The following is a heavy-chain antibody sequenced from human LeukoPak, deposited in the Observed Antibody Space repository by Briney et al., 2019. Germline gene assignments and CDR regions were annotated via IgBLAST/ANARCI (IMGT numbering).Heavy chain of an antibody. Sequence: PSETLSLTCTVSGGSIRSSYWSWIRQPPGKGLEWIGDIHYSGSTNYNPSLKSRVTMSVDTSKNYFSLRLSSVTAADTAVYYCARQRYSSAWYDYWGQGALVTVSS. CDR1: GGSIRSSY. J-gene: IGHJ4*02. CDR2: IHYSGST. V-gene: IGHV4-59*08. CDR3: ARQRYSSAWYDY. D-gene: IGHD6-19*01.